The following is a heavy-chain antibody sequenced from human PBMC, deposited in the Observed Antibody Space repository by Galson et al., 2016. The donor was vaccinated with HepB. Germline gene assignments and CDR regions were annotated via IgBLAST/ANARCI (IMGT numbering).Heavy chain of an antibody. CDR3: ARGRGGYYYEMDV. V-gene: IGHV5-51*01. J-gene: IGHJ6*02. CDR1: GDTFIGYW. D-gene: IGHD3-3*01. Sequence: QSGAEVTKPGESLKISCQGSGDTFIGYWIVWVRQLPGKGLEWMGTIFPSDSTIKYSPSLRGQVTISADKSITTAYLQWSTLKASDTAIFYCARGRGGYYYEMDVWGQGTAVTVS. CDR2: IFPSDSTI.